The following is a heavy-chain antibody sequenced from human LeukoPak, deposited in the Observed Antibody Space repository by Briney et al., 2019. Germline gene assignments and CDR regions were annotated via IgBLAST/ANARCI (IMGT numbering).Heavy chain of an antibody. CDR2: IRPKFEGGTA. V-gene: IGHV3-15*01. CDR3: THYSSGWY. D-gene: IGHD6-19*01. J-gene: IGHJ4*02. CDR1: GITFSNAW. Sequence: PGGSLRLSCTASGITFSNAWMNWVRQAPGKGLEWVGRIRPKFEGGTADYAVAVKGRLIISRDDSKNTLYLQMNSLKIEDTAMYYCTHYSSGWYLGQGTLVTVSS.